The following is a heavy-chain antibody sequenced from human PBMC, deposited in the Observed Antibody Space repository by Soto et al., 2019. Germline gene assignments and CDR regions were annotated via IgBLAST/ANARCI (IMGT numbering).Heavy chain of an antibody. CDR3: ASVDTAMVMFDY. J-gene: IGHJ4*02. V-gene: IGHV1-69*02. CDR1: GDTFSFYT. CDR2: INPILSMS. D-gene: IGHD5-18*01. Sequence: SVKVSCKASGDTFSFYTINWVRQAPGLGLEWMGRINPILSMSNYAQKFQGRVTITADKSTSTAYMELSSLRSEDTAVYYCASVDTAMVMFDYWGQGTLVTVSS.